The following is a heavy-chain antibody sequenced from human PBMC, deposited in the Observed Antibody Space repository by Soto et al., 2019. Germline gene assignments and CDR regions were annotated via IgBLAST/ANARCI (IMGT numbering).Heavy chain of an antibody. V-gene: IGHV1-3*01. J-gene: IGHJ6*02. Sequence: GASVKVSCKASGYTFTSYAMHWVRQAPGQRLEWMGWINAGNGNTKYSQKFQGRVTITRDTSASTAYMELSSLRSEDTAVYYCARWTQNYDILTGFYGMDVWGQGTTVTVSS. CDR2: INAGNGNT. CDR3: ARWTQNYDILTGFYGMDV. CDR1: GYTFTSYA. D-gene: IGHD3-9*01.